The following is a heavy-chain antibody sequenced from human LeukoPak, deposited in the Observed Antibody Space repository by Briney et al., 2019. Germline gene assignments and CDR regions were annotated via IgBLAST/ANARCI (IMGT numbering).Heavy chain of an antibody. J-gene: IGHJ4*02. V-gene: IGHV4-34*01. CDR3: ASGRVYYDY. CDR2: INHSGST. Sequence: PSETLSLTCAVYGGSFSGYYWGWIRQPPGKGLEWIGEINHSGSTNYNPSLKSRVTISVDTCKNQFSLKLSSVTAADTAVYYCASGRVYYDYWGQGTLVTVSS. CDR1: GGSFSGYY. D-gene: IGHD3-22*01.